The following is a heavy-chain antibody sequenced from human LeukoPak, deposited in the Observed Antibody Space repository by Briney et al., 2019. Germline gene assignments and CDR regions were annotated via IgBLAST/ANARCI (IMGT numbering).Heavy chain of an antibody. Sequence: GGSLRLSCAASGFTFSSYGMHWVRQAPGKGLEWVAVIWYDGSNKYYADSVKGRFIISRDNSQNTLYLQMNSLRAEDTAVYHCVREGGAHRFDPWGQGTLVTVSS. J-gene: IGHJ5*02. CDR1: GFTFSSYG. CDR2: IWYDGSNK. V-gene: IGHV3-33*08. CDR3: VREGGAHRFDP. D-gene: IGHD3-16*01.